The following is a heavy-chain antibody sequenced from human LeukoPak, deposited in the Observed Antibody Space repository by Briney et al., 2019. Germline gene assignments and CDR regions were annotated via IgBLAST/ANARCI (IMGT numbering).Heavy chain of an antibody. CDR1: GFTFSSYA. CDR3: AKDQGPLLWFGEFTETDY. V-gene: IGHV3-23*01. D-gene: IGHD3-10*01. J-gene: IGHJ4*02. Sequence: GGSLRLSCAASGFTFSSYAMSWVRQAPGKGLEWVSAIIGSGGSTYYADSVKGRFTISRDNSKNTLYLQMNSLRAEDTAVYYCAKDQGPLLWFGEFTETDYWGQGTLVTVSS. CDR2: IIGSGGST.